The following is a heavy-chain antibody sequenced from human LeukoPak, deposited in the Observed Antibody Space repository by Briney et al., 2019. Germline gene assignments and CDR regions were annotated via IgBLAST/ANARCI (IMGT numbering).Heavy chain of an antibody. D-gene: IGHD5-12*01. Sequence: GESLKISCKASGYRFTTYWIGWARQMPGKGLEWMGIIYPGDSDTRYSPSFEGQVTISADKSITTAYLQWGSLKASDTAMYYCARQITDQSSGYDSIDYWGQGTLVTVSS. J-gene: IGHJ4*02. CDR1: GYRFTTYW. V-gene: IGHV5-51*01. CDR2: IYPGDSDT. CDR3: ARQITDQSSGYDSIDY.